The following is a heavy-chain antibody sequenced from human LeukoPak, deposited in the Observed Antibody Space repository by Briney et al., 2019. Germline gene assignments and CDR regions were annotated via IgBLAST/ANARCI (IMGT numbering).Heavy chain of an antibody. CDR3: AKAASGVISGFDS. V-gene: IGHV3-9*01. CDR1: GFTFGVYG. D-gene: IGHD3/OR15-3a*01. Sequence: QSGGSLRLSCVGSGFTFGVYGMHWVRQVPGKGLEWVSGINWSSENIDYADSVKGRFTISRDNAKKSLSLQMNNLRDDDTALYYCAKAASGVISGFDSWGQGILVTVSS. J-gene: IGHJ4*02. CDR2: INWSSENI.